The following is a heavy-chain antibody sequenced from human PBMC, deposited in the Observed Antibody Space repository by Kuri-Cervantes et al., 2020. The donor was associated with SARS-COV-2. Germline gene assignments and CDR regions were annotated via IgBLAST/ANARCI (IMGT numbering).Heavy chain of an antibody. CDR3: ARGSPGY. J-gene: IGHJ4*02. Sequence: SETLSLTCAVYGGSFSDYAWTWIRQTPEKGPEWIGQINHGGSTSYNPSLKSRVTISVDTSKKQFSLKLTSVTVADTAVYYCARGSPGYWGQGTLVTVSS. V-gene: IGHV4-34*01. CDR1: GGSFSDYA. CDR2: INHGGST.